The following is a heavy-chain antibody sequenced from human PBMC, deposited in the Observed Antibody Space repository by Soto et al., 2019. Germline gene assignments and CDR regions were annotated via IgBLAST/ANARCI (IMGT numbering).Heavy chain of an antibody. J-gene: IGHJ6*02. Sequence: ASVKVSCKASGYTLTSYGISWVRQAPGQGLEWMGWISAHNGNTNYAQKLQGRVTMTTDTSTSTAYMELRSLRSDDTAVYHCATVSLSVGSYYYGMDVWGQGTTVTVSS. CDR3: ATVSLSVGSYYYGMDV. V-gene: IGHV1-18*01. CDR2: ISAHNGNT. CDR1: GYTLTSYG.